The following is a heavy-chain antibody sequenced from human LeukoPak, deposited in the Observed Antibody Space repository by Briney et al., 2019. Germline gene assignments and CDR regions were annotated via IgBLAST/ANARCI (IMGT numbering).Heavy chain of an antibody. J-gene: IGHJ4*02. Sequence: PGGSLRLFCAASGFTFSSYAMHWVRQAPGKGLEWVAVISYDGSNKYYADSVKGRFTISRDNSKNTLYLQMNSLRAEDTAVYYCARGTDYWGQGTLVTVSS. CDR2: ISYDGSNK. CDR1: GFTFSSYA. CDR3: ARGTDY. V-gene: IGHV3-30-3*01.